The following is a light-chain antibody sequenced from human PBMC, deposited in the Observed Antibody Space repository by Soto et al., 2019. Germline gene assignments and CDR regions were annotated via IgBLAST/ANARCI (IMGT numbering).Light chain of an antibody. CDR1: QSVANW. Sequence: IQMTQSPSTLSASVGDRVTITCRASQSVANWLAWYQQKPGKAPKLLIYKASTLDSGVPSRFSASGSGTEFTITISSLQPEDFATYYCQKYNSFLYTFGQGTKLEIK. J-gene: IGKJ2*01. CDR3: QKYNSFLYT. V-gene: IGKV1-5*03. CDR2: KAS.